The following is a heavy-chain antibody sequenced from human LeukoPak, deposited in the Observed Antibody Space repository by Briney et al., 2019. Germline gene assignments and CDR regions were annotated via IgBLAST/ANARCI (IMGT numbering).Heavy chain of an antibody. V-gene: IGHV5-51*01. CDR3: VRIINGGYYVGDY. J-gene: IGHJ4*02. Sequence: GESLKISCKGSGYSFSNSWIGWVRQMPGKGLEWMGIMYPGDSDTRYSPSFQGQCTISADKSISTVYLEWSSVKASATAMYYCVRIINGGYYVGDYWGQGTPVTVSS. CDR1: GYSFSNSW. CDR2: MYPGDSDT. D-gene: IGHD3-3*01.